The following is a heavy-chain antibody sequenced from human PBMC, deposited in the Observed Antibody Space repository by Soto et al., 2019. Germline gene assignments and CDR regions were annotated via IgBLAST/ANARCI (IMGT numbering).Heavy chain of an antibody. V-gene: IGHV1-2*06. D-gene: IGHD4-17*01. CDR2: ITPNSGDT. J-gene: IGHJ4*03. CDR3: VRWGYGSNSLEF. Sequence: ASVKVYCKTSGYIFTGYFIHWVRKTPGQGLQWLGRITPNSGDTKYGQTFQGRVTLTRDTSASTAYMELSGLRADDTALYYRVRWGYGSNSLEFWGQGTLVTVSS. CDR1: GYIFTGYF.